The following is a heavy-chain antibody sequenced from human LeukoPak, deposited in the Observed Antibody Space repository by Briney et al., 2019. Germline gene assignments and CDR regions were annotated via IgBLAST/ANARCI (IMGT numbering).Heavy chain of an antibody. Sequence: GGSLRLSCAVSGFTLSSYWMSWVRQAPGKGLEWVANIKQDGSEKYYVDSVKGRFTISRDNAKNSLYLQMNSLRAEDTAVYYCTRDPGGAYSSSWYYSDYWGQGALVAVSS. CDR2: IKQDGSEK. J-gene: IGHJ4*02. CDR1: GFTLSSYW. V-gene: IGHV3-7*01. CDR3: TRDPGGAYSSSWYYSDY. D-gene: IGHD6-13*01.